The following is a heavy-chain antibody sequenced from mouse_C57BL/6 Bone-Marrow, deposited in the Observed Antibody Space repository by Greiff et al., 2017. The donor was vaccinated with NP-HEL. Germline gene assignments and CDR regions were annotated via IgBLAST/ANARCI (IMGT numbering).Heavy chain of an antibody. V-gene: IGHV1-39*01. CDR3: AREGNYYGSSYGWYFDV. J-gene: IGHJ1*03. CDR1: GYSFTDYN. Sequence: EVKLMESGPELVKPGASVKISCKASGYSFTDYNMNWVKQSNGKSLEWIGVINPNYGTTSYNQKFKGKATLTVDQSSSTAYMQLNSLTSEDSAVYYCAREGNYYGSSYGWYFDVWGTGTTVTVSS. D-gene: IGHD1-1*01. CDR2: INPNYGTT.